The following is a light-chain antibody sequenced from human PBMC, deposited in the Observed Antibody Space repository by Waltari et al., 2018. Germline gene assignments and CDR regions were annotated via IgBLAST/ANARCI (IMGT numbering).Light chain of an antibody. CDR2: DAS. Sequence: EIVLTQSPATLTLSQGEGATLSCRASQSVSSQLVLYQQKRGQAPRLLIYDASNRATGIPARFSGSGSGTDFTLTISSLEPEDFAVYYCQQCNNSPPTFGQGTKVEIK. CDR1: QSVSSQ. V-gene: IGKV3-11*01. J-gene: IGKJ1*01. CDR3: QQCNNSPPT.